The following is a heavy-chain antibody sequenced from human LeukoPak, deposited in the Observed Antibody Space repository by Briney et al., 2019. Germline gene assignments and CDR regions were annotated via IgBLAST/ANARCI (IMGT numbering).Heavy chain of an antibody. CDR1: GFTFSNYW. CDR2: IKADGSEQ. V-gene: IGHV3-7*01. Sequence: GGSLRLSCAASGFTFSNYWMSWVRQAPGKGLEWVANIKADGSEQHYVDSVKGRFTISRDNAKNSVYLQMNSLRAEDTAVYYCAKDQQLVAYDAFDIWGQGTMVTVSS. J-gene: IGHJ3*02. CDR3: AKDQQLVAYDAFDI. D-gene: IGHD6-6*01.